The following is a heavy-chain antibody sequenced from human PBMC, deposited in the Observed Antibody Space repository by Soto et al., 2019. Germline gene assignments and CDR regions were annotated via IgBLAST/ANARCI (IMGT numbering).Heavy chain of an antibody. V-gene: IGHV1-46*01. CDR3: ETVSWSLGAXDI. CDR1: GYTFTSCQ. D-gene: IGHD4-4*01. J-gene: IGHJ3*02. Sequence: ASRKVSCKASGYTFTSCQVHWVRQAPGQGLQWMGIINPSGGSTSYAQEFQGRVTLTKDMSTDTVYMELSSLRSEDTAVYYCETVSWSLGAXDIWGQGTMVTVSS. CDR2: INPSGGST.